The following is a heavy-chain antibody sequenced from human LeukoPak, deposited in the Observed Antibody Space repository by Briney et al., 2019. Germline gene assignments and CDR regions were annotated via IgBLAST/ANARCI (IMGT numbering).Heavy chain of an antibody. CDR3: ARDNYYYGSGADWFDP. J-gene: IGHJ5*02. V-gene: IGHV4-38-2*02. D-gene: IGHD3-10*01. CDR2: IYHSGST. Sequence: PSETLSLTCTVSGYSISSGYYWGWIRQPPGKGLEWIGSIYHSGSTCYNPSLKSRVTISVDTSKNQFSLKLSSVTAADTAVYYCARDNYYYGSGADWFDPWGQGTLVTVSS. CDR1: GYSISSGYY.